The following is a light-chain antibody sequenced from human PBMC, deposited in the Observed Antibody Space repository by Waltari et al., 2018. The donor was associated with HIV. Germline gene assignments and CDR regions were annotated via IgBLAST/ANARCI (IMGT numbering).Light chain of an antibody. CDR1: SSDVGGYNY. Sequence: QSALTQPASVSGSPGQSITISCTGTSSDVGGYNYVSWYQQHPGKAPKHMIYDVRKRPSGVSNRFSGSKSGNTASLTISGLQAEDEADYYCCSYAGSSTWVFGGGTKLTVL. CDR3: CSYAGSSTWV. J-gene: IGLJ3*02. CDR2: DVR. V-gene: IGLV2-23*02.